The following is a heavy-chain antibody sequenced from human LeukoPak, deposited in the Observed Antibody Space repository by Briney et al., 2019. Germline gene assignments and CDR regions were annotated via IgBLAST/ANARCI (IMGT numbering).Heavy chain of an antibody. J-gene: IGHJ6*02. V-gene: IGHV4-59*08. Sequence: PSETLSLTCTVSGGSISSYYWSWIRQPPGKGLEWIGYIYYSGSTNYNPSLKSRVTISVDTSKNQFPLKLSSVTAADTAVYYCARSYYYGSGSYGMDVWGQGTTVTVSS. CDR2: IYYSGST. CDR1: GGSISSYY. D-gene: IGHD3-10*01. CDR3: ARSYYYGSGSYGMDV.